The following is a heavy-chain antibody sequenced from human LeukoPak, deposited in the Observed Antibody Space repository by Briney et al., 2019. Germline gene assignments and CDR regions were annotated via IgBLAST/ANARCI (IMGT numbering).Heavy chain of an antibody. CDR1: GGYISSDGYY. D-gene: IGHD4-23*01. CDR2: IYHSGST. Sequence: PSETLSLTCTVSGGYISSDGYYWSWIRQPPGKGLEWIGYIYHSGSTYYNPSLKSRVTISVDRSENQFSLKLTSVTAADTAVYYCAREVSYGGYSVDYWGQGTLVTVSS. J-gene: IGHJ4*02. CDR3: AREVSYGGYSVDY. V-gene: IGHV4-30-2*01.